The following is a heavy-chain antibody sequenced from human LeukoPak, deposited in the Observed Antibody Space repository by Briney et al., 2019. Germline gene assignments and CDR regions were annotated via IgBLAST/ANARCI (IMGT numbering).Heavy chain of an antibody. CDR1: GGSISSSSYY. Sequence: PSETLSLTXTVSGGSISSSSYYWGCIRQPPGKGLEWIGSIYYSGSTYYNPSLKSRVTISVDTSKNQFSLKLSSVTAADTAVYYCASLEQWLALFDYWGQGTLVTVSS. D-gene: IGHD6-19*01. CDR2: IYYSGST. CDR3: ASLEQWLALFDY. J-gene: IGHJ4*02. V-gene: IGHV4-39*01.